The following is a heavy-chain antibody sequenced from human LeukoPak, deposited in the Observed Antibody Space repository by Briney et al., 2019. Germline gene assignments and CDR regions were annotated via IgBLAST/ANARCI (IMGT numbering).Heavy chain of an antibody. J-gene: IGHJ4*02. CDR2: IGSSGSTI. CDR3: ARLWGYCSGGSCYSTPY. CDR1: GFTFSSYA. V-gene: IGHV3-48*02. Sequence: PGGSLRLSCAASGFTFSSYAMSWVRQAPGKGLEWVSYIGSSGSTIYYADSVKGRFTISRDNAKNSLYLQMNSLRDEDTAEYYCARLWGYCSGGSCYSTPYWGQGTLVTVSS. D-gene: IGHD2-15*01.